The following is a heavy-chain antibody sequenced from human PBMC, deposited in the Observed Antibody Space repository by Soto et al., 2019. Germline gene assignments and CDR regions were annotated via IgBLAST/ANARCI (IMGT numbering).Heavy chain of an antibody. CDR1: GFTFTSYG. CDR2: ISYDGGLQ. D-gene: IGHD5-18*01. Sequence: QAHLVESGGGGVQPGRSLRLSCAASGFTFTSYGMHWVRQAPGTRLEWVAVISYDGGLQHYADSVKGRFTISRDNSKNMVLLQMNSLRAEDTAVYYCVSERGYGHASVPYAWGQGTLVSVSS. CDR3: VSERGYGHASVPYA. J-gene: IGHJ5*02. V-gene: IGHV3-30*03.